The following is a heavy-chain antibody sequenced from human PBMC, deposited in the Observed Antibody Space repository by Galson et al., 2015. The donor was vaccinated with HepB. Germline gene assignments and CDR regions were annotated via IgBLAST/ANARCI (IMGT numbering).Heavy chain of an antibody. CDR1: GYTFTNYG. J-gene: IGHJ4*02. Sequence: SVKVSCKASGYTFTNYGISWVRQAPGQGLEWMGWISAYHGHTNYAQKLQGRVTMTTDTSTSTAYMELRSLRSDDTAVYYCARYDSSGFYGSPNFDYWGQGTLVTVSS. CDR3: ARYDSSGFYGSPNFDY. CDR2: ISAYHGHT. V-gene: IGHV1-18*01. D-gene: IGHD3-22*01.